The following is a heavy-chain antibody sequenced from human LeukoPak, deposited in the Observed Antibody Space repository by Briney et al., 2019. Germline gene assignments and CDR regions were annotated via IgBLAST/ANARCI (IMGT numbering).Heavy chain of an antibody. J-gene: IGHJ4*02. Sequence: GGSLRLSCAASGFTFETYAIHWVRQAPGKGLEWVAAMSYDGINKHYADSVMGRFTISRDNSKNTLYLQMNSLRPEVTALYYCARNQGDPGIAAAGFFDYWGQGTLVTVSS. CDR2: MSYDGINK. CDR3: ARNQGDPGIAAAGFFDY. D-gene: IGHD6-13*01. CDR1: GFTFETYA. V-gene: IGHV3-30-3*01.